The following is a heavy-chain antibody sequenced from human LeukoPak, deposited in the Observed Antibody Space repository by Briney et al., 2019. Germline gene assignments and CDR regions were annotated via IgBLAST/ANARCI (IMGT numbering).Heavy chain of an antibody. Sequence: GGSLRLSCAASGFTVSSNYMHWVRQAPGEGLEWVSVIYSGGSTYYADSVKGRFTISRDNSENTVSLQMDSLRAEDTAVYYCGRALGHYGSGSYYSDFWGQGTLVTVSS. CDR1: GFTVSSNY. J-gene: IGHJ4*02. CDR3: GRALGHYGSGSYYSDF. D-gene: IGHD3-10*01. CDR2: IYSGGST. V-gene: IGHV3-53*01.